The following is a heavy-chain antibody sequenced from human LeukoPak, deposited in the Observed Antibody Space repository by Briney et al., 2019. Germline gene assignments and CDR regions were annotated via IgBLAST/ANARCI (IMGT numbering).Heavy chain of an antibody. CDR3: ARAGYYYDSSGYYLVSAEIDY. CDR2: IYHSGST. V-gene: IGHV4-38-2*02. J-gene: IGHJ4*02. CDR1: GYSISSGYY. D-gene: IGHD3-22*01. Sequence: SETLSLTCTVSGYSISSGYYWGWIRQPPGKGLEWIGSIYHSGSTYYNPSLKSRVTIPVDTSKTQFSLKLSSVTAADTAVYYCARAGYYYDSSGYYLVSAEIDYWGQRTLVTVSS.